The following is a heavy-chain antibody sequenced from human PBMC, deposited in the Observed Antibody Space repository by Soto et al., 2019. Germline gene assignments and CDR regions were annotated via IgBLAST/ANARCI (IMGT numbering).Heavy chain of an antibody. D-gene: IGHD6-6*01. J-gene: IGHJ4*02. CDR2: ISSGAITI. V-gene: IGHV3-11*01. CDR1: GFTFSDYY. Sequence: QVQLVESGGGLVKPGGSLRLSCAASGFTFSDYYMNWIRQAPGTGLEWVSYISSGAITIYYADSVKGRFTISRDNAKNSLYLQMNSLRADDTAVYYCAGQYSSSSVEFWGQGTLVTVSS. CDR3: AGQYSSSSVEF.